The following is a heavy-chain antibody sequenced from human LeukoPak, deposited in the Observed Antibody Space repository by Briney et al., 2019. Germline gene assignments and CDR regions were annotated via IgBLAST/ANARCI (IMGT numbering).Heavy chain of an antibody. CDR2: IKSNAADATT. J-gene: IGHJ4*02. D-gene: IGHD3-10*01. Sequence: GGSLRLSCAASGFSFGDHWMSWVRQAPGKGPEWVGRIKSNAADATTDYAAPVKGRFTISRDDSRHTLYLQMNSLKTEDTAVYYCTMIQGWGSGSYYVDYWGQGTLVTVSS. CDR1: GFSFGDHW. V-gene: IGHV3-15*01. CDR3: TMIQGWGSGSYYVDY.